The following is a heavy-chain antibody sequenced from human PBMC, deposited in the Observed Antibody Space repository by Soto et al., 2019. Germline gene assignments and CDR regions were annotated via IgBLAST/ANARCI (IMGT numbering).Heavy chain of an antibody. CDR2: IYYSGST. J-gene: IGHJ2*01. CDR1: GMPRRKVGYV. V-gene: IGHV4-31*11. Sequence: AVSGMPRRKVGYVCSRIRQHPGKGLEWIGYIYYSGSTYYNPSLKSRVTISVDTSKNQFSLKLSSVTAADTAVYYCARDSGFFFSGYGDHRDLHSFPTRRSSDL. D-gene: IGHD3-10*01. CDR3: ARDSGFFFSGYGDHRDLHSFPTRRSSDL.